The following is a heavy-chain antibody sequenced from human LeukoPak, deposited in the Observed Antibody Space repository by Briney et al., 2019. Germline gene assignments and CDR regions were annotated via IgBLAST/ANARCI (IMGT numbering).Heavy chain of an antibody. D-gene: IGHD3-3*01. Sequence: GSLRLSCAASGFTFSSYAMSWVRQPPGKGLEWIGSIYFTGSTYYNPSLKTRVTISVDTSKNEFSLNLSSVTAADTAVYFCARRPLRLIMDVWGQGTTVTVSS. J-gene: IGHJ6*02. V-gene: IGHV4-39*01. CDR2: IYFTGST. CDR3: ARRPLRLIMDV. CDR1: GFTFSSYA.